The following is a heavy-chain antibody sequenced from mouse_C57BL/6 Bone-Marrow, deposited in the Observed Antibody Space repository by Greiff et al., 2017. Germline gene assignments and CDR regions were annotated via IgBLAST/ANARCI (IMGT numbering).Heavy chain of an antibody. CDR2: IRSKSSNYAT. D-gene: IGHD2-2*01. CDR3: VRGVRKGFDY. CDR1: GFTFNNYA. V-gene: IGHV10-3*01. Sequence: EVQVVESGGGLVQPKGSLKLSCAASGFTFNNYAMHWVRQAPGTGLEWVARIRSKSSNYATYYADSVKDRFTIARYDSQRMLYLQMNNLKTEDTAMYYCVRGVRKGFDYWGQGTTLTVSA. J-gene: IGHJ2*01.